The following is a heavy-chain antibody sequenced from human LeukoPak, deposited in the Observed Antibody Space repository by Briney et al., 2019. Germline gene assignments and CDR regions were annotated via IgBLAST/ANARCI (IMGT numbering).Heavy chain of an antibody. CDR1: GGTFSSYA. CDR3: ARGGDYTGKDHYFDY. J-gene: IGHJ4*02. Sequence: ASVKVSCKASGGTFSSYAISWVRQAPGQGLEWMGRIIPILGIANYAQKFQGRVTITADKSTSTAYMELSSLRSEDTAVYYCARGGDYTGKDHYFDYWGQGTLVTVSS. V-gene: IGHV1-69*04. CDR2: IIPILGIA. D-gene: IGHD4-17*01.